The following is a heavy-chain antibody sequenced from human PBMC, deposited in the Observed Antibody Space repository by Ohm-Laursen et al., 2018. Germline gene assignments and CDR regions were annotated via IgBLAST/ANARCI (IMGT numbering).Heavy chain of an antibody. V-gene: IGHV4-59*08. Sequence: SQTLSLTCTVSGGSISSYYWSWIRQPPGRGLEWIGAIYHSGSTYYNPSLKSRVTISVDTSKNQFSLKRSSVTAADTALYYCARGLWWFDPWGQGTLVTVSS. CDR1: GGSISSYY. CDR3: ARGLWWFDP. CDR2: IYHSGST. J-gene: IGHJ5*02.